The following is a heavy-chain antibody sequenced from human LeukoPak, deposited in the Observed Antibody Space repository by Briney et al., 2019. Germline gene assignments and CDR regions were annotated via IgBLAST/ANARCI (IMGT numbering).Heavy chain of an antibody. Sequence: SETLSLTCTVSGGSVSSGSYYWSWIRQPPGKGLEWIGYIYYSGSTNYNPSLKSRVTISVDTSKNQFSLKLSSVTAADTAVYYCARGRPDFWTNFYTYFLDSWGQGTLVTVSS. D-gene: IGHD3/OR15-3a*01. J-gene: IGHJ4*02. V-gene: IGHV4-61*01. CDR2: IYYSGST. CDR3: ARGRPDFWTNFYTYFLDS. CDR1: GGSVSSGSYY.